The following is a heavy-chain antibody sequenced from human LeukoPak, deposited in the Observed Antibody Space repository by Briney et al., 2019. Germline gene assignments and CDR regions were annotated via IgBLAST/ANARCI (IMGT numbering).Heavy chain of an antibody. CDR2: ISTSSSYI. Sequence: GGSLRLSCAASGFTFSSYGMSWVRQAPGKGLEWVSSISTSSSYIDYADSVKGRFTISRDNAKNSLYLQMNSLRADDTAVYYCARGSSNIAARDNWFDPWGQGTLVTVSS. CDR1: GFTFSSYG. J-gene: IGHJ5*02. V-gene: IGHV3-21*01. D-gene: IGHD6-6*01. CDR3: ARGSSNIAARDNWFDP.